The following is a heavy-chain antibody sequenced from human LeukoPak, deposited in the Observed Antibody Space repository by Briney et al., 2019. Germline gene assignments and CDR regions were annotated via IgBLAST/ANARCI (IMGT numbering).Heavy chain of an antibody. CDR1: GYSISSGYY. CDR2: IYHSGST. V-gene: IGHV4-38-2*02. J-gene: IGHJ3*02. CDR3: ARVEWLTAFDI. Sequence: SETLSLTCTVSGYSISSGYYWGWIRQPPGKGLEWIGSIYHSGSTYYNPSLKSRVTISVDTSKNQFSLKLSSVTAADTAVYYCARVEWLTAFDIWGQGTMVTVSS. D-gene: IGHD5-12*01.